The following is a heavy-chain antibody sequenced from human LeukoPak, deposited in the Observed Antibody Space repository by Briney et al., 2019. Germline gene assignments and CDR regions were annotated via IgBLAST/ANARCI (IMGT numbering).Heavy chain of an antibody. Sequence: SGGSLRLSCAASGFIFSSHGMNWVRQAPGKGLEWVSGITPSGDITCSADSVNGRVTISRDTSNNRVDMQMKSLRAEDTAVYYCAKCILTGYYKGYMDVWGKGTTVTISS. CDR1: GFIFSSHG. CDR3: AKCILTGYYKGYMDV. J-gene: IGHJ6*03. D-gene: IGHD3-9*01. CDR2: ITPSGDIT. V-gene: IGHV3-23*01.